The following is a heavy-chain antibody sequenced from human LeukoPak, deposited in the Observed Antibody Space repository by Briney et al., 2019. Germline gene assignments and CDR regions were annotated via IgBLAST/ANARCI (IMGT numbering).Heavy chain of an antibody. CDR2: IYPGDSDT. CDR1: GYIFTSYW. D-gene: IGHD3-3*01. Sequence: GESLKISCKGSGYIFTSYWIGWVRQMPGEGLEWMCIIYPGDSDTRYSPSFQGQVTISADTSISTAYLQWSSLKASDTAMYYCARHGVYDFWSGYSGPPNLYYMDVWGKGTTVTVSS. V-gene: IGHV5-51*01. J-gene: IGHJ6*03. CDR3: ARHGVYDFWSGYSGPPNLYYMDV.